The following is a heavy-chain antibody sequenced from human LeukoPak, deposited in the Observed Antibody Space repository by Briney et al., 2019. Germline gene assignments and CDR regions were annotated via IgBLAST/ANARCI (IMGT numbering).Heavy chain of an antibody. Sequence: SETRSLTCTVSGGSISSSSYYWGGRRQPPGKGLAWIGGIYYNASTYYNPSLKSRVTISVDTSKNPFSLKLSSVTAADTAVYYCARETGDYYGSGSYYWFDPGGQGTLVTVSS. CDR1: GGSISSSSYY. CDR2: IYYNAST. J-gene: IGHJ5*02. V-gene: IGHV4-39*07. CDR3: ARETGDYYGSGSYYWFDP. D-gene: IGHD3-10*01.